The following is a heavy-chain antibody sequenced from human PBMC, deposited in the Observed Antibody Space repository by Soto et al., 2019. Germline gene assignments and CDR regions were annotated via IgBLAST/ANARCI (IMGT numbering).Heavy chain of an antibody. D-gene: IGHD4-17*01. J-gene: IGHJ6*02. Sequence: PGGTLRLSCAASGFLFSDYYMIWVRQAPGKGLEWVSYITSSGSTKSYADSVKGRFTISRDSAKDSLYLQMSSLRVEDTAVYYCAPYGGNSAGYYYHGVDVWDPGIMVAV. CDR2: ITSSGSTK. CDR1: GFLFSDYY. CDR3: APYGGNSAGYYYHGVDV. V-gene: IGHV3-11*01.